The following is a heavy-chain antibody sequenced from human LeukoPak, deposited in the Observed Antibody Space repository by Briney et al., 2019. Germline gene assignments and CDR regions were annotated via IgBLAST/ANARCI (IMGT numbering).Heavy chain of an antibody. CDR2: INPNSGGT. Sequence: ASVKVSCKASGYTFTGYYMHWVRQAPGQGLEWMGWINPNSGGTNYAQKFQGRVTMTRDTSISTAYMELSRLRSDDTAVYYCARDRAYSRGSFDYWGQGTLVTVSS. D-gene: IGHD6-19*01. V-gene: IGHV1-2*02. CDR3: ARDRAYSRGSFDY. J-gene: IGHJ4*02. CDR1: GYTFTGYY.